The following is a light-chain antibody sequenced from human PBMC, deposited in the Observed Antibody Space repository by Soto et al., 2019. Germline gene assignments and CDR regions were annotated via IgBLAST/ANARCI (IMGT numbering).Light chain of an antibody. CDR1: QSISSW. J-gene: IGKJ2*01. Sequence: DIQMTQSPSTLSASVGDRVTITCRASQSISSWLAWYQQKPGKAPKLLIYKASSLESGVSSRFSGSGSGTEFTLTISILQPDDFATYYCQQYNSFPYTFGQGTKLEIK. V-gene: IGKV1-5*03. CDR3: QQYNSFPYT. CDR2: KAS.